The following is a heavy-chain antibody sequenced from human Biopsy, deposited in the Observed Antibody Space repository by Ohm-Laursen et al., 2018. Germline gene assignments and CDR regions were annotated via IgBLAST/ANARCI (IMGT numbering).Heavy chain of an antibody. Sequence: TQTLTLTCSFSGFSHSARGMCVSWIRQAPGKALEWLARVDWDDYKDYSASLQTKLSISKDTSNDQVVLTVNNVDPADTATYYCARTPILIVSAGLVYRHRRHLQGMDVWGQGIAVTVS. CDR3: ARTPILIVSAGLVYRHRRHLQGMDV. CDR2: VDWDDYK. D-gene: IGHD6-13*01. CDR1: GFSHSARGMC. J-gene: IGHJ6*02. V-gene: IGHV2-70*11.